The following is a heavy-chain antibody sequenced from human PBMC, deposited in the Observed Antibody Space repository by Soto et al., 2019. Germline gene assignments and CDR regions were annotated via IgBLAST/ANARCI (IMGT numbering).Heavy chain of an antibody. CDR1: GFTFSRYG. Sequence: GGALRLSCAASGFTFSRYGMHWVRQAPGKGLEWVAVIWYDGSNKYYADSVKGRFTISRDNSKNTLYLQMNSLRAEDTAVYYCAREGYCSSTSCYSYYYYYGMDVWRQGTTVTVSS. CDR3: AREGYCSSTSCYSYYYYYGMDV. D-gene: IGHD2-2*01. CDR2: IWYDGSNK. V-gene: IGHV3-33*01. J-gene: IGHJ6*02.